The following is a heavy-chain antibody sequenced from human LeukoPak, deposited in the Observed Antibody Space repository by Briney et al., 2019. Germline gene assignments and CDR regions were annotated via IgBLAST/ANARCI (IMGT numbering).Heavy chain of an antibody. CDR3: AKFGSSYYLDAFDI. V-gene: IGHV3-23*01. Sequence: AGGSLRLSCAVSGFTFSSYSMNWVRQAPGKGLEWVSAIIGGGGSTYYAHSVKGRFTISRDNSNNALYLQMNSLRAEDTAVFYCAKFGSSYYLDAFDIWGQGTMVTVSS. D-gene: IGHD1-26*01. CDR2: IIGGGGST. CDR1: GFTFSSYS. J-gene: IGHJ3*02.